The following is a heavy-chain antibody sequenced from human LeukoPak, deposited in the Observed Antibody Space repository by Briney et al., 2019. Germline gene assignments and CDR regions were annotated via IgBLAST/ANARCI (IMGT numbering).Heavy chain of an antibody. CDR1: GFTFSTYA. V-gene: IGHV3-23*01. CDR2: ISGSGGGT. J-gene: IGHJ4*02. Sequence: GGSLRLSCAASGFTFSTYAMSWVRQAAGKGLEWVSLISGSGGGTYYADSVKGRFTISRDNSKNTLFLQMDSLRAEDTAVYYCTRGAQGNDWGQGTQVTVSS. CDR3: TRGAQGND.